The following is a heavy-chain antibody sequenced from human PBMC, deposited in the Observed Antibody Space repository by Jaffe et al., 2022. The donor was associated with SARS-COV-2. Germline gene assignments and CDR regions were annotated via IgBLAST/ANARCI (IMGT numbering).Heavy chain of an antibody. D-gene: IGHD3-16*01. CDR3: ARGGDRGGMAYYHYGLDV. J-gene: IGHJ6*02. CDR2: TYHGGRP. Sequence: QVQLQESGPGLVKSSETLSLTCAVSGDSISTYYWTWIRQAPGKGLEWIGYTYHGGRPNYNPSLKSRLSISVDTSKNSFSLKLTAVTAADTAVYYCARGGDRGGMAYYHYGLDVWGQGTTIIVSS. V-gene: IGHV4-59*01. CDR1: GDSISTYY.